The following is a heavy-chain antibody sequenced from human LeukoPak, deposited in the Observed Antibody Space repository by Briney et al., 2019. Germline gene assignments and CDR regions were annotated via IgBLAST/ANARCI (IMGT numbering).Heavy chain of an antibody. D-gene: IGHD5-12*01. Sequence: ASVKVSCKVSGYSLTERSMHWLRQPPGKGLEWMGGFDPEDDERIYAQKFQGRVTMTEDTSTDTAYMELSSLRSEDTAVYYCASETSAITFGCWSQGTLVTVSS. J-gene: IGHJ4*02. CDR2: FDPEDDER. V-gene: IGHV1-24*01. CDR3: ASETSAITFGC. CDR1: GYSLTERS.